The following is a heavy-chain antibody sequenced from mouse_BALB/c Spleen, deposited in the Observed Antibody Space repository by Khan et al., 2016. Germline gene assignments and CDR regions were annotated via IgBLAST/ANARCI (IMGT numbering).Heavy chain of an antibody. V-gene: IGHV3-1*02. J-gene: IGHJ4*01. CDR3: ARLDYDYVERFHALDY. CDR1: GYSITSGYS. Sequence: EVQLQESGPDLVKPSQSLSLTCTVTGYSITSGYSWHWIRQFPGNKLEWMGYIHYSGSTNYNPSLKSRISITRDTSKNQFFLQLNSLTTEDAATYDCARLDYDYVERFHALDYWGQGTSVTVSS. CDR2: IHYSGST. D-gene: IGHD2-4*01.